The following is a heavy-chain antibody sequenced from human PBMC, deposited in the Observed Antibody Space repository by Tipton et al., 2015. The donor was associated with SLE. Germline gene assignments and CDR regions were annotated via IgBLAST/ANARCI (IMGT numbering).Heavy chain of an antibody. CDR2: NSGGGGRT. Sequence: SLRLSCAASGFTFSSYDMSWVRQGPGKGLEWVSGNSGGGGRTYYADSVKGRFTISRDNSKNTLYLQMNSLRTEDTAVYYCAKDDGDYVPAFDSWGQGTVVTVSS. V-gene: IGHV3-23*01. J-gene: IGHJ3*02. CDR1: GFTFSSYD. D-gene: IGHD3-10*02. CDR3: AKDDGDYVPAFDS.